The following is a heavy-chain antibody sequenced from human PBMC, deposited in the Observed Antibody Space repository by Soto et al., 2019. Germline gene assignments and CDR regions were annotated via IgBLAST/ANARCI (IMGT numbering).Heavy chain of an antibody. CDR2: IIPIFGTA. CDR3: ASLTVAGDNWFDP. CDR1: GGTFSSYA. J-gene: IGHJ5*02. V-gene: IGHV1-69*13. D-gene: IGHD6-19*01. Sequence: ASVKVSCKASGGTFSSYAISWLRQAPGQGLEWMGGIIPIFGTANYAQKFQGRVTITADESTSTAYMELSSLRSEDTAVYYCASLTVAGDNWFDPWGQGTLVTVSS.